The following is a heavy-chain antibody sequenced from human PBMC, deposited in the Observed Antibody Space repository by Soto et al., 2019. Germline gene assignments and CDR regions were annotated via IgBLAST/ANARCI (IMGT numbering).Heavy chain of an antibody. CDR2: ISAYNGNT. CDR1: GYTFTSYG. J-gene: IGHJ4*02. CDR3: ARRSYYDSSGYYQDY. Sequence: QVQLVQSGAEVKKPGASVKVSCKASGYTFTSYGISWVRQAPGQGLEWMGWISAYNGNTNYAQKLQGRVTMTTDTATSTAYMELRSLRSDDTAVYYCARRSYYDSSGYYQDYWGQGTLVTVSS. D-gene: IGHD3-22*01. V-gene: IGHV1-18*04.